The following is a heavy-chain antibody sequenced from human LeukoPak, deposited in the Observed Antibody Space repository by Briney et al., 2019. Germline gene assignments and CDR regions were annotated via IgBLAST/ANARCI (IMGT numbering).Heavy chain of an antibody. CDR3: TRLLDYNGYYYGAFDY. Sequence: GGSLRLSCAASGFTFSASAMHWVRRASGKGLEWVGRIRTKTNNFATAYAASVKGRFTVSRDDSKNTAYLQMNSLKTEDTAVYYCTRLLDYNGYYYGAFDYWGQGTLVTVSS. CDR2: IRTKTNNFAT. V-gene: IGHV3-73*01. CDR1: GFTFSASA. J-gene: IGHJ4*02. D-gene: IGHD3-22*01.